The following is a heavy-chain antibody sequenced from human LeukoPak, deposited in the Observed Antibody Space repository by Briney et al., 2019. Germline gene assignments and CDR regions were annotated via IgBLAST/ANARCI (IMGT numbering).Heavy chain of an antibody. D-gene: IGHD2-15*01. J-gene: IGHJ4*02. CDR3: ALCYFHFVVAGHLDY. CDR2: IYYSGST. Sequence: SETLSLTCTVSGGSISSYYWSWIRQPPGKGLEWIGYIYYSGSTNYNPSLKSRVTISVDTSKNQFSLKLSSVTAADTAGYYCALCYFHFVVAGHLDYWGQATLATVSS. CDR1: GGSISSYY. V-gene: IGHV4-59*01.